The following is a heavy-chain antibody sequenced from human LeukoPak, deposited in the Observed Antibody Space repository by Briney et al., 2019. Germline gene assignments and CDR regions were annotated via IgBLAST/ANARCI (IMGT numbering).Heavy chain of an antibody. CDR1: GGSISSTTYY. CDR2: IYYSGNT. V-gene: IGHV4-39*01. D-gene: IGHD1-26*01. CDR3: ARHTRSGSYFDH. J-gene: IGHJ4*02. Sequence: PSETLSLTCTVSGGSISSTTYYWGWIRQPPGKGLEWIGTIYYSGNTYYNPSLKSRVTISVDTSKNQFSLKLSSVTAADTAVYFCARHTRSGSYFDHWGQGTLVTVSS.